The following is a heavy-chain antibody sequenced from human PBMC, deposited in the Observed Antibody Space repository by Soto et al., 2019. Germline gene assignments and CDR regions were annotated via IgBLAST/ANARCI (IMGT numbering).Heavy chain of an antibody. Sequence: QVQLQESGPGLVKPSQTLSLTCTVSGGSISSGGYYWSWIRQHPGKGLEWIGYIYYSGSTNYNPSLKSRVTISVDTSKNQFSLKLSSVTAADTAVYYCARGGVVPAAPMDVWGQGTTVTVSS. D-gene: IGHD2-2*01. CDR1: GGSISSGGYY. V-gene: IGHV4-31*03. J-gene: IGHJ6*02. CDR2: IYYSGST. CDR3: ARGGVVPAAPMDV.